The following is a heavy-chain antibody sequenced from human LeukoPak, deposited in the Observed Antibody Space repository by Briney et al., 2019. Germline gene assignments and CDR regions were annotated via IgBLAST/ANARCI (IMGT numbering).Heavy chain of an antibody. CDR2: IIPIFGTA. CDR3: ARDLYDSSGYYPRPGDY. CDR1: GGTFSSYA. D-gene: IGHD3-22*01. Sequence: SVKVSCKASGGTFSSYAISWVRQAPGQGLEWMGRIIPIFGTANYAQKFQGRVTITTDESTSTAYMELSSLRSEDTHVYYCARDLYDSSGYYPRPGDYWGQGTLVTVSS. J-gene: IGHJ4*02. V-gene: IGHV1-69*05.